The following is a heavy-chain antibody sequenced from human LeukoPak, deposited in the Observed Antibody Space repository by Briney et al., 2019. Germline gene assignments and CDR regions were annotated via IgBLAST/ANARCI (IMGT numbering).Heavy chain of an antibody. Sequence: ASVKVSCKASGGTFSSYAISWVRQAPGQGLEWMGGIIPIFGTANYAQKFQGRVTITADESTSTAYMELSSLRSGDTAVYYCARDTANYYYYMDVWGKGTTVTVSS. CDR1: GGTFSSYA. CDR2: IIPIFGTA. V-gene: IGHV1-69*13. D-gene: IGHD5-18*01. J-gene: IGHJ6*03. CDR3: ARDTANYYYYMDV.